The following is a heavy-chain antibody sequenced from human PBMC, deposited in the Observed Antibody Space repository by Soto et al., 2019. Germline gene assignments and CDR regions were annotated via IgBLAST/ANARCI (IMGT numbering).Heavy chain of an antibody. V-gene: IGHV4-59*08. CDR3: ASIWGYYGSGSYDY. D-gene: IGHD3-10*01. J-gene: IGHJ4*02. Sequence: SETLSLTCTVSGGSISSYYWSWIRQPPGKGLEWIGYIYYSGSTNYNPSLKSRVTISVDTSKNQFSLKLRSVTAADTAVYYCASIWGYYGSGSYDYWGQGTLVTVSS. CDR2: IYYSGST. CDR1: GGSISSYY.